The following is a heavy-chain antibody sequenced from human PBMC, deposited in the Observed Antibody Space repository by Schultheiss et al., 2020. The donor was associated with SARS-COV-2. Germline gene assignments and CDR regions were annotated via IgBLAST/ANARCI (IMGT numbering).Heavy chain of an antibody. D-gene: IGHD3-22*01. CDR1: GGSFSDHY. V-gene: IGHV4-34*01. Sequence: SETLSLTCAVYGGSFSDHYWNWIRQPPGKGLEWIGEINHSGSTNYNPSLKSRVTISVDTSKNQFSLKLSSVTAADTAVYYCARGSPRYYYDSSGYYSEYFQHWGQGTLVTVSS. CDR2: INHSGST. J-gene: IGHJ1*01. CDR3: ARGSPRYYYDSSGYYSEYFQH.